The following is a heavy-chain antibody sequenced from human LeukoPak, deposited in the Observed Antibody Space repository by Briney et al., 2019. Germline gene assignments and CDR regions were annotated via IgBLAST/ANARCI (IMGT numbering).Heavy chain of an antibody. Sequence: ASVKVSCKASGYTFTSYDINWVRQATGQGLKWMGWMNPNSGNTGYAQKFQGRVTMTRNTSISTAYMELSSLRSEDTAVYYCARGLLSAGTFDIWGQGTMVTVSS. V-gene: IGHV1-8*01. CDR2: MNPNSGNT. D-gene: IGHD6-13*01. CDR3: ARGLLSAGTFDI. CDR1: GYTFTSYD. J-gene: IGHJ3*02.